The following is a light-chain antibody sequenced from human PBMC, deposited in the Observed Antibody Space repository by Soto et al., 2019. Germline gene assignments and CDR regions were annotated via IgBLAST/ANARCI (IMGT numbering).Light chain of an antibody. J-gene: IGLJ1*01. V-gene: IGLV2-8*01. CDR3: MSYAGMYTYV. CDR2: EVT. Sequence: QSVLTQPPSVSGSPGQSVTISCTGTSSDVGGYNYLSWYQHRPGKAPQLIIYEVTKRPSGVPNRFFGSKSGNTASLTVSGLQAEDEADYFCMSYAGMYTYVFGTGTKVTVL. CDR1: SSDVGGYNY.